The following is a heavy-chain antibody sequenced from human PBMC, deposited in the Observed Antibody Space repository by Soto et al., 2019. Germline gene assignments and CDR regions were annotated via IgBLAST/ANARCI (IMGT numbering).Heavy chain of an antibody. V-gene: IGHV5-51*01. CDR1: GYTFLNYW. J-gene: IGHJ5*02. Sequence: PGESLKISCKGSGYTFLNYWIGWVRQMTGKDLEWIGIIYPDDSETRYSPSFQGRVTISVDRSITTTYLQWSSLKASDTAMYYCARRTYDLERQNWFDPWGQGTLVTVSS. CDR3: ARRTYDLERQNWFDP. D-gene: IGHD3-3*01. CDR2: IYPDDSET.